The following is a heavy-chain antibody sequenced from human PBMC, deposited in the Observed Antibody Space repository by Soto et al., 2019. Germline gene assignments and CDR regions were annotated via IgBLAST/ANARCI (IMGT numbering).Heavy chain of an antibody. V-gene: IGHV1-69*12. CDR3: ASPCGGDCYARSPPYYYYGMDV. CDR1: GGTFSSYV. D-gene: IGHD2-21*02. Sequence: QVQLVQSGAEVKKPGSSVKVSCKASGGTFSSYVISWVRQAPGQGLEWMGGIIPIFGTADYAQKFQGRVTIPADESTSTASMELSSLRSEATAVYYWASPCGGDCYARSPPYYYYGMDVWGQGTRVTVSS. J-gene: IGHJ6*02. CDR2: IIPIFGTA.